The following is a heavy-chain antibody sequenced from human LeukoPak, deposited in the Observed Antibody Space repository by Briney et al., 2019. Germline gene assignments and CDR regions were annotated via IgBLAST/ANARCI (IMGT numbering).Heavy chain of an antibody. V-gene: IGHV3-15*01. J-gene: IGHJ4*02. Sequence: GGSLRLSCAASGFTFSNAWMSWVRQAPGKGLEWVGRIKSKTDGGTTDYAAPVKGRFTISGDDSKNTLYLQMNSLKTEDTAVYYCTTDRYSLYYFDYWGQGTLVTVSS. D-gene: IGHD2-21*01. CDR1: GFTFSNAW. CDR2: IKSKTDGGTT. CDR3: TTDRYSLYYFDY.